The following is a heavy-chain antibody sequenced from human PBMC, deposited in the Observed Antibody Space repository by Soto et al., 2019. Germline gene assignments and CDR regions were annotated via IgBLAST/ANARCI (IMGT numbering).Heavy chain of an antibody. J-gene: IGHJ4*02. CDR3: ARDRDYYDSSGYYSFDY. Sequence: QVQLVQSGAEVKKPGSSVKVSCKASGGTFSSYAISWVRQAPGQGLEWMGGIIPIFGTANYAQKFQGRVTITADESTRTAYMELSSLRSEDTAVYYCARDRDYYDSSGYYSFDYWGQGTLVTVSS. CDR2: IIPIFGTA. CDR1: GGTFSSYA. V-gene: IGHV1-69*01. D-gene: IGHD3-22*01.